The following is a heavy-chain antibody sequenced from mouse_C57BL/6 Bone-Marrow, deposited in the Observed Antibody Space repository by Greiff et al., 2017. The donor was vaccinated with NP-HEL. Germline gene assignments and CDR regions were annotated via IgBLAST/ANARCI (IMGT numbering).Heavy chain of an antibody. J-gene: IGHJ3*01. CDR2: ISYDGSN. CDR1: GYSITSGYY. V-gene: IGHV3-6*01. CDR3: ARGWLAY. Sequence: DVKLQESGPGLVKPSQSLSLTCSVTGYSITSGYYWNWIRQFPGNKLEWMGYISYDGSNNYNPSLKNRISITRDTSKNQFFLKLNSVTTEDTATYYCARGWLAYWGQGTLVTVSA.